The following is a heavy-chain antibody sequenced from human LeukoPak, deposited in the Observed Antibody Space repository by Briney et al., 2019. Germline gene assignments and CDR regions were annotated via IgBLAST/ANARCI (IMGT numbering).Heavy chain of an antibody. Sequence: PSETLSLTCTVSGGSISSYYWSWIRQPAGKGLEWIGRIYTSGSTNYNPSLKRRVTMSVDTSKNQFSLKLSSVTAADTAVYYCARVSYCSGGSCFWFDPWGQGTLVTVSS. CDR3: ARVSYCSGGSCFWFDP. J-gene: IGHJ5*02. V-gene: IGHV4-4*07. CDR1: GGSISSYY. CDR2: IYTSGST. D-gene: IGHD2-15*01.